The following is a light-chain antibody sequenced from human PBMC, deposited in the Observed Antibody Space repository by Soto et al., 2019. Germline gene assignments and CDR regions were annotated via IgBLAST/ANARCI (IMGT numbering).Light chain of an antibody. CDR2: GAS. CDR1: QSVSSN. J-gene: IGKJ4*01. Sequence: EIMMTKSPATLSVYTGERATLSCRASQSVSSNLAWYQQKPGQAPRLLIYGASTRATGIPARFSGSGSGTDFTLTISSLEPEDFAVYYCQQRSNWPLTFGGGTKVDIK. V-gene: IGKV3-15*01. CDR3: QQRSNWPLT.